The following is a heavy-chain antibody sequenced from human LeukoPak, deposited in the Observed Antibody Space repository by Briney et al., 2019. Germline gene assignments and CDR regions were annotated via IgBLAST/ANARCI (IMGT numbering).Heavy chain of an antibody. V-gene: IGHV1-69*06. CDR3: AREGHVGATTEFNFDY. CDR2: IIPIFGTA. D-gene: IGHD1-26*01. Sequence: GTSVKVSCKASGFTFTSSAVQWVRQAPGQGLEWMGGIIPIFGTANYAQKFQGRVTITADKSTSTAYMELSSLRSEDTAVYYCAREGHVGATTEFNFDYWGQGTLVTVSS. J-gene: IGHJ4*02. CDR1: GFTFTSSA.